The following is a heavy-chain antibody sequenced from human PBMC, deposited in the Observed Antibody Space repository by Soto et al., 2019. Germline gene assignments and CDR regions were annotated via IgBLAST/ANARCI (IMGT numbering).Heavy chain of an antibody. CDR2: ISYSGTT. J-gene: IGHJ4*02. V-gene: IGHV4-30-4*01. D-gene: IGHD3-10*01. CDR3: ARDVRFYGSGTSYVAGTY. Sequence: QVQLQESGPGLVKPSQTLSLTCTVSGGSISSDDYYWSWIRQPPGKGLEWIGYISYSGTTYYDPSLRSRVTISVDTSKNLVSLKLSSVTAADTAVYYCARDVRFYGSGTSYVAGTYWGQGTLVTVSS. CDR1: GGSISSDDYY.